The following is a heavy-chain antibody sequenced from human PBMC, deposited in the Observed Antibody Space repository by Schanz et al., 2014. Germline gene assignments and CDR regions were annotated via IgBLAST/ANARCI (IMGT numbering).Heavy chain of an antibody. CDR3: ARRIGGGGANNFFDS. CDR2: INTGSGDT. CDR1: EYSFTSYS. D-gene: IGHD2-15*01. J-gene: IGHJ4*02. V-gene: IGHV1-3*04. Sequence: QVHLVQSGAEVKRPGASVKVSCKASEYSFTSYSMHWVRQAPGQRLEWMGWINTGSGDTKYSQNFQGRVTITRDTSASTAYMELSRLTAENTAVYSCARRIGGGGANNFFDSWGQGTLVTVSS.